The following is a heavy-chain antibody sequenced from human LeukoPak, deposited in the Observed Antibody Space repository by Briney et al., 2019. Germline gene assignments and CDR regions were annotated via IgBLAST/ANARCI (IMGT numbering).Heavy chain of an antibody. J-gene: IGHJ4*02. CDR2: INTDGSST. CDR1: GFIFSSYW. D-gene: IGHD3-10*01. Sequence: PGGSLRLSCAASGFIFSSYWMHWVRHAPGKGLVWVSRINTDGSSTSYADSVKGRFTISRDNAKNTLYLQMNSLRVEDTAVYYCASIPAITMLRGASVGWGQGTLVTVSS. V-gene: IGHV3-74*01. CDR3: ASIPAITMLRGASVG.